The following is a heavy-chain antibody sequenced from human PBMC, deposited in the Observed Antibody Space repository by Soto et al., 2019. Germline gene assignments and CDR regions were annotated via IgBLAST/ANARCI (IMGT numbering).Heavy chain of an antibody. CDR3: ARYLDTAMVRVYFYYNGMDV. D-gene: IGHD5-18*01. CDR1: GFSLSDYY. CDR2: ISSSGTTI. Sequence: GGSLRLSCVFSGFSLSDYYMTWIRQAPGKGLEWVSYISSSGTTIYYADCVKGRFSISRDNAKNSVYLQMSSMRAEDTAVYYCARYLDTAMVRVYFYYNGMDVWGQGTTVTVSS. J-gene: IGHJ6*02. V-gene: IGHV3-11*01.